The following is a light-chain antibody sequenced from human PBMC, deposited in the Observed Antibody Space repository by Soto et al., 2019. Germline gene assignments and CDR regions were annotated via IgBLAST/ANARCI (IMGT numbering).Light chain of an antibody. V-gene: IGLV2-8*01. J-gene: IGLJ1*01. CDR3: SSYAGSNSFV. Sequence: QSVLTQPPSASGSPGQSVTISCTGTSTDVGAYNYVSWYQQRPGKAPKLMIFEVTKRPSGVPDRFSGSKSGNTASLTVSGVQADDEADDYCSSYAGSNSFVFGTGTKVTVL. CDR1: STDVGAYNY. CDR2: EVT.